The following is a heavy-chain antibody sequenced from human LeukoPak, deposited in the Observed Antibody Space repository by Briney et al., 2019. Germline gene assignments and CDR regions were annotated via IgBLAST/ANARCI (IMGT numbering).Heavy chain of an antibody. CDR3: ARDLEVPAAPFDP. Sequence: ASVKVSCKASGYTFTGYYMHWVRQAPGQGLEWMGWINPNSGGTNYAQKFQGRVTMTRDTSISTAYMELSRLRSDDTAVYYCARDLEVPAAPFDPCGQGTLVTVSS. CDR2: INPNSGGT. D-gene: IGHD2-2*01. J-gene: IGHJ5*02. CDR1: GYTFTGYY. V-gene: IGHV1-2*02.